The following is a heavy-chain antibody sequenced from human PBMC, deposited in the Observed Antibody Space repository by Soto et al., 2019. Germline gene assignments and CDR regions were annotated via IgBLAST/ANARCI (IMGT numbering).Heavy chain of an antibody. V-gene: IGHV1-46*03. D-gene: IGHD6-13*01. CDR1: GYTFTAYH. CDR3: VRAAAGREDY. Sequence: ASVKLSCKASGYTFTAYHIHWVRQAPGQGLEWMGVINPSGASTTYAQRFQGRVTMTSDRSTSTVYMEMSSLRSEDTAVYYCVRAAAGREDYWGQGTLVTVSS. J-gene: IGHJ4*02. CDR2: INPSGAST.